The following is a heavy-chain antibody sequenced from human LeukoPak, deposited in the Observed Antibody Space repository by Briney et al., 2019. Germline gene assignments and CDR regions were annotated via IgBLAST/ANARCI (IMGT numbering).Heavy chain of an antibody. CDR3: ARDRGLGYSSSGGLI. D-gene: IGHD2-2*01. CDR1: GFTFSSYE. J-gene: IGHJ3*02. CDR2: ISSSGSTI. V-gene: IGHV3-48*03. Sequence: GGSLRLSCAASGFTFSSYEMNWVRQAPGKGLEWVSYISSSGSTIYYADSVKGRFTISRDNAKNSLYLQMNSLRAEDTAVYYCARDRGLGYSSSGGLIWGQGTMVTVSS.